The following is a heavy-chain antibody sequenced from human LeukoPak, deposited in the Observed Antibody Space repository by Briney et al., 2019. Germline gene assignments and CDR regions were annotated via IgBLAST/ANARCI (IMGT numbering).Heavy chain of an antibody. CDR3: ARGFLAAAGNFDY. J-gene: IGHJ4*02. CDR2: IYYSGST. V-gene: IGHV4-59*01. CDR1: GGSISSYY. Sequence: PSETLSLTCTVSGGSISSYYWSWIRQPPGKGLEWIGYIYYSGSTNYNPSLKSRVTISVDTSKNQFSLKLSSVTAADTAVYYCARGFLAAAGNFDYWGQGTLVTVSS. D-gene: IGHD6-13*01.